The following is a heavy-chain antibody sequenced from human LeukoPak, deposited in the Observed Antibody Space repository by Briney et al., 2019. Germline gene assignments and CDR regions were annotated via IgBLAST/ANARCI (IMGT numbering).Heavy chain of an antibody. D-gene: IGHD6-13*01. CDR1: GYTFTDYY. Sequence: ASVKVSCKTSGYTFTDYYVHWVRQAPGQGLEGMGWIDPKSDGTDYAQKFQGRVTMTRDTSISTAYMELNSLIYDDTAVYYCARAPGIEISAPDYWGQGTLVTVSS. CDR2: IDPKSDGT. J-gene: IGHJ4*02. CDR3: ARAPGIEISAPDY. V-gene: IGHV1-2*02.